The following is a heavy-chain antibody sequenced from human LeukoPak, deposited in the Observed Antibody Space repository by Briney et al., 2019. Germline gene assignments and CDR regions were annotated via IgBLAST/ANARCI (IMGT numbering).Heavy chain of an antibody. CDR2: IWYDGSNK. Sequence: GGSLRLSCAASGFTFSSYGMHWVRQAPGKGLEWVAVIWYDGSNKYYADSVKGRFTISRDNSKNTLYLQMYSLRAEDTAVYYCARGIDEWLYLNYWGQGALVTVSS. D-gene: IGHD3-3*01. CDR1: GFTFSSYG. CDR3: ARGIDEWLYLNY. V-gene: IGHV3-33*01. J-gene: IGHJ4*02.